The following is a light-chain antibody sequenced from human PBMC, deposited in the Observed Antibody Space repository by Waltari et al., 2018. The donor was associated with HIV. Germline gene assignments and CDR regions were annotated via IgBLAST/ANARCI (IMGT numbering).Light chain of an antibody. Sequence: SALTLPASVSGSPGQSTAIFCTGTRRHVGGYNYVSWYQQHPGKVPKLMIFEVSNRPSGVSHRFSGSKSGNTASLTISGLQAEDEADYYCSSYTSSSTYVFGTWTKVTVL. J-gene: IGLJ1*01. V-gene: IGLV2-14*01. CDR1: RRHVGGYNY. CDR3: SSYTSSSTYV. CDR2: EVS.